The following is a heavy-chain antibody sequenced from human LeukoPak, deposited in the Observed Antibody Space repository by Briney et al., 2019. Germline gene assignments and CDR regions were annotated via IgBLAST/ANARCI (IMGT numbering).Heavy chain of an antibody. CDR2: TYPGDSDT. J-gene: IGHJ4*02. D-gene: IGHD3-22*01. Sequence: GESLKISCKGSGYSFTSYWIGWVRQMPGRGLEWMGITYPGDSDTRYSPSFQGQVTISADKSISTAYLQWSSLKASDTAMYYCARPYYYDSTYYFDYWGQGTLVTVSS. V-gene: IGHV5-51*01. CDR1: GYSFTSYW. CDR3: ARPYYYDSTYYFDY.